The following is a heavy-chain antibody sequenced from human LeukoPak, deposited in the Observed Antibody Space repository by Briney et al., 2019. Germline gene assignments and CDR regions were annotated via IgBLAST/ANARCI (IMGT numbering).Heavy chain of an antibody. CDR2: ISSGGRNT. V-gene: IGHV3-23*01. CDR1: GFTFSNYV. J-gene: IGHJ6*02. Sequence: GGSLRLSCAGSGFTFSNYVMTWVRQAPGKGLEWVSSISSGGRNTYYADSVKGRFTISRDNSKNTLFGQMNSLRGDDKCVHYGAKKSAAGKRRYFQYYGMAAWGQGTPVTVSS. CDR3: AKKSAAGKRRYFQYYGMAA. D-gene: IGHD6-13*01.